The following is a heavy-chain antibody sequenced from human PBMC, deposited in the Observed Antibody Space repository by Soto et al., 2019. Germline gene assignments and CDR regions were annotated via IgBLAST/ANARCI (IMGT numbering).Heavy chain of an antibody. CDR1: GGSINSYY. CDR2: VYYTGNA. V-gene: IGHV4-59*08. Sequence: SETLSLTCTVSGGSINSYYWSWIRQPPGKGLEWIGQVYYTGNANYNPSLKTRVTISLDKSKSQFSLRLNSVTAADSAVYFCARLEGLATISYYFDFWGPGALVTVSS. D-gene: IGHD5-12*01. J-gene: IGHJ4*02. CDR3: ARLEGLATISYYFDF.